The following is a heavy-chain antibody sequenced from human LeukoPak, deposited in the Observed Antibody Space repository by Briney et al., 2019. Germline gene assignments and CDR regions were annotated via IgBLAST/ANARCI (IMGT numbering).Heavy chain of an antibody. Sequence: GGXXXXSCAASGFTFSIYAMSWVRQAPGKGLEWVSSITSSGTGTFYADSVKGRFTISRDNSENTLYLQMNSLRAEDMAVYYCAKDRPNYYDSSGHYYRRNGDYWGQGTLVTVSS. CDR2: ITSSGTGT. D-gene: IGHD3-22*01. V-gene: IGHV3-23*01. J-gene: IGHJ4*02. CDR3: AKDRPNYYDSSGHYYRRNGDY. CDR1: GFTFSIYA.